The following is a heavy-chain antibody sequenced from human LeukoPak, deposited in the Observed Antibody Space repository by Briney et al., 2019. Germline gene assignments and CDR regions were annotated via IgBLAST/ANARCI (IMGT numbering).Heavy chain of an antibody. CDR2: IKRDGSEI. V-gene: IGHV3-7*01. CDR1: GLTFSSYW. J-gene: IGHJ4*02. CDR3: ARDFTGAYYDF. Sequence: GGSLRLSCAASGLTFSSYWMSWVRQAPGKGLEWVANIKRDGSEIYYVDSVEGRFTISRDNAKNSLYLQMNSLRAEDTAVYYCARDFTGAYYDFWGQGTQVTVSS. D-gene: IGHD7-27*01.